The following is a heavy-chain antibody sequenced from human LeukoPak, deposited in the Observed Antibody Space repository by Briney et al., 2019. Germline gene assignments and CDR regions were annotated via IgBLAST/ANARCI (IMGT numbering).Heavy chain of an antibody. CDR2: ISSSGSST. CDR3: ARVLSSGYSPFDY. D-gene: IGHD6-19*01. V-gene: IGHV3-11*01. J-gene: IGHJ4*02. CDR1: GFTSSDYY. Sequence: PGGSLRLSCAAPGFTSSDYYMSWIRQAPGKGLEWVSYISSSGSSTFYADSVKGRFAISRDNTKNSLYLQMNSLRAEDTAVYYCARVLSSGYSPFDYWGQGSLVTVSS.